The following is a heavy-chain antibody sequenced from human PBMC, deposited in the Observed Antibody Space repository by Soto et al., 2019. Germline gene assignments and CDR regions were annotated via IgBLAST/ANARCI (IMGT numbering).Heavy chain of an antibody. Sequence: EVQLVESGGGLVQPGGSLRLSCVASGFSFSGYWMHWVRQAPGKGLVWVSRIKSDGISTTYADSVKGRFTISRDNAKNTLYLQMNSLRAEDTAVYYCARDSDYDIGAFEIWGQGTMVTVSS. CDR1: GFSFSGYW. J-gene: IGHJ3*02. V-gene: IGHV3-74*01. CDR3: ARDSDYDIGAFEI. D-gene: IGHD3-22*01. CDR2: IKSDGIST.